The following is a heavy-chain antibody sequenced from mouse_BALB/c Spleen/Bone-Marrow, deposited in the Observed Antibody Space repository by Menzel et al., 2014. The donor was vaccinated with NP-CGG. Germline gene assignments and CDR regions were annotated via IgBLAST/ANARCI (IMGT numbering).Heavy chain of an antibody. CDR3: ARVSYYAMDY. CDR1: GFTFSSYG. Sequence: EVKLMESGGGLVQPGGSLKLSCAASGFTFSSYGMSWVRQTPDKRLELVATINSNGGSTYYPDSVKDRFTISRDNAKNTLYLQMSSLKSEDTAMYYCARVSYYAMDYWGQGTSVTVSS. J-gene: IGHJ4*01. V-gene: IGHV5-6-3*01. CDR2: INSNGGST.